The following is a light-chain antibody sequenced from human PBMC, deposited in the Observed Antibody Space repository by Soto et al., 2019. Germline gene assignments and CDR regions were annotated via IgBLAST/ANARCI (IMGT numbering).Light chain of an antibody. CDR3: QHYNNWPRT. CDR1: QSVTSN. V-gene: IGKV3-15*01. Sequence: EIGMTQSLATLSVSPGERATHSCRASQSVTSNLAWYQQKPGQAPRLLIYGASTRATGIPARFSGSGSGTEFTLTISSLQSEDFAVYYCQHYNNWPRTFGQGTKVEIK. CDR2: GAS. J-gene: IGKJ1*01.